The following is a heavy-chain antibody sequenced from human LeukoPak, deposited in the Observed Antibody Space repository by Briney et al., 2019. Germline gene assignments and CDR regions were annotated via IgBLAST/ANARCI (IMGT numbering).Heavy chain of an antibody. CDR1: GYSISSGYY. Sequence: SETLSLTCAVSGYSISSGYYWGWIRQPPGKGLEWIGSIYHSGSTYYNPSLKSRVTISVDTSKNQFSLKLSSVTAADTAVYYCAYGGNSATDYWGQGTLVTVSS. D-gene: IGHD4-23*01. J-gene: IGHJ4*02. CDR3: AYGGNSATDY. V-gene: IGHV4-38-2*01. CDR2: IYHSGST.